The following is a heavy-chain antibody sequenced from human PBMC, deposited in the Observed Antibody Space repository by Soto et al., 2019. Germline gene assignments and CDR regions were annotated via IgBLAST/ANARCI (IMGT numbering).Heavy chain of an antibody. Sequence: QVQLQQWGAGLLKPSETLSLTCAVYGGSFSGYYWSWIRQPPGKGLEWIGEINHSGSTNYNPSLNSRVTMSVDTSKSQFSLKLSSVTAADTAVYYCARGLTRIHGWFDPWGKGTLVTVSS. CDR3: ARGLTRIHGWFDP. J-gene: IGHJ5*02. CDR2: INHSGST. D-gene: IGHD2-21*01. CDR1: GGSFSGYY. V-gene: IGHV4-34*01.